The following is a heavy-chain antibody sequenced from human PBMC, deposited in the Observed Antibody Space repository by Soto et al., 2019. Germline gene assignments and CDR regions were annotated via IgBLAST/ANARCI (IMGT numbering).Heavy chain of an antibody. CDR3: ARGYYYDSSGYYGYYFDY. Sequence: PSETLSLTCTVSGGSISSYYWSWIRQPPGKGLEWIGYIYYSGSTNYNPSLKSRVTISVDTSKNQFSLKLSSVTAADTAVYYCARGYYYDSSGYYGYYFDYWGQGTLVTVSS. J-gene: IGHJ4*02. CDR2: IYYSGST. D-gene: IGHD3-22*01. V-gene: IGHV4-59*01. CDR1: GGSISSYY.